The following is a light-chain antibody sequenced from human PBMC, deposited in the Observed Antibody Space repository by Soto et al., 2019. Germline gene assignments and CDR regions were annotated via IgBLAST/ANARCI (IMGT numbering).Light chain of an antibody. CDR1: QSVSGW. CDR3: QHYNDYSYT. V-gene: IGKV1-5*03. Sequence: DIQMTQSPSTLSASAGDRVAITCRASQSVSGWLAWYQQKPGKVPNLLIYQASTLEDGVPSRFSGSGSGTEFTLTITGLQPDDSATYYCQHYNDYSYTFGQGTKLEIK. J-gene: IGKJ2*01. CDR2: QAS.